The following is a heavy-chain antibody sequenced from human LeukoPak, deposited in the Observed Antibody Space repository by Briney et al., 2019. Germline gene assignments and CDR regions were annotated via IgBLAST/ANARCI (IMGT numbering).Heavy chain of an antibody. Sequence: ASVKVSCKASGGTFSSYAISWVRQAPGQGLEWMGGIIPIFGTANYAQKFQGRVTITADESTSTAYMELSSLRSEDTAVYYCARDTSAGGYYDSSGYQTGFDYWGQGTLVTVSS. CDR3: ARDTSAGGYYDSSGYQTGFDY. CDR1: GGTFSSYA. D-gene: IGHD3-22*01. V-gene: IGHV1-69*13. CDR2: IIPIFGTA. J-gene: IGHJ4*02.